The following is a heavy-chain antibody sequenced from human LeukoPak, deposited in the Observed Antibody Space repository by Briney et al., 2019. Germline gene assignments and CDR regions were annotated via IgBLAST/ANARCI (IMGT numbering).Heavy chain of an antibody. Sequence: PGGSLRLSCAASGLTFSSYAMHWVRQAPGKGLEWVAVISYDGSNKYYADSVKGRFTISRDNSKNTLYLQMNSLRAEDTAVYYCAKNRADSSSWYFDYWGQGTLVTVSS. J-gene: IGHJ4*02. D-gene: IGHD6-13*01. CDR2: ISYDGSNK. CDR3: AKNRADSSSWYFDY. V-gene: IGHV3-30*04. CDR1: GLTFSSYA.